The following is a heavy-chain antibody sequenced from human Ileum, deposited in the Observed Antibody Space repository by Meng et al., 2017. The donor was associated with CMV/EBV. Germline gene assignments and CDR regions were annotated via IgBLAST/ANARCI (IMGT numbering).Heavy chain of an antibody. Sequence: EVQLVESGGGLFQPGGSPRLSCAASGFIVSNIYMSWVRQAPGKGLEWVAAIHGSGTTHYADSVRGRFTISRDSSKNTLYLQMNSLRVEDSATYHCARDPGHSASITYDYWGQGILVTVYS. J-gene: IGHJ4*02. CDR1: GFIVSNIY. V-gene: IGHV3-66*01. CDR3: ARDPGHSASITYDY. CDR2: IHGSGTT. D-gene: IGHD1-20*01.